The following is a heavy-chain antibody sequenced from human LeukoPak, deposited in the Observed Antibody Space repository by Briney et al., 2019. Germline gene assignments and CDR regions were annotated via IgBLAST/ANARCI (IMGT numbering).Heavy chain of an antibody. CDR1: GFTFSIYA. Sequence: GGSLRLSCAASGFTFSIYAMSWVRQAPGRGLQWVSSITSRGESTWYVDSVKGRFTITRDNSENTLYLQMHSLRAEDTAVYYCARDRPNYYGSDGHYYRRDGDYWGRGTLVTVSS. CDR2: ITSRGEST. D-gene: IGHD3-22*01. V-gene: IGHV3-23*01. CDR3: ARDRPNYYGSDGHYYRRDGDY. J-gene: IGHJ4*02.